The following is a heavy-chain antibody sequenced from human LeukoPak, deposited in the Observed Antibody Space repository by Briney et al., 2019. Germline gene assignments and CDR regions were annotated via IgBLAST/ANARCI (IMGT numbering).Heavy chain of an antibody. J-gene: IGHJ4*02. CDR3: ARDGSGSHYNY. D-gene: IGHD3-10*01. V-gene: IGHV3-11*04. CDR2: ISSSGTTT. Sequence: GGSLRLSCTGSGFTFSDHYMTWIRQAPGKGLEWISYISSSGTTTYYADSVKGRFTISRDNANNSLYLQMNSLRAEDTAVYYCARDGSGSHYNYWGQGTLVTVSS. CDR1: GFTFSDHY.